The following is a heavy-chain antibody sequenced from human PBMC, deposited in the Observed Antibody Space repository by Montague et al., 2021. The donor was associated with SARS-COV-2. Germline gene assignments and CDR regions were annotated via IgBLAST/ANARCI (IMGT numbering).Heavy chain of an antibody. CDR1: GGSISSYY. CDR3: ARASITMVRGVTRWYFDL. V-gene: IGHV4-59*13. CDR2: IYYSGST. J-gene: IGHJ2*01. Sequence: SETLSLTCTVSGGSISSYYWSWIRQPPGKGLEWIGYIYYSGSTNYNPSLKSRVTISVDTSKNQFSLKLSSVTAADTAVYYCARASITMVRGVTRWYFDLWGRGTQVTVSS. D-gene: IGHD3-10*01.